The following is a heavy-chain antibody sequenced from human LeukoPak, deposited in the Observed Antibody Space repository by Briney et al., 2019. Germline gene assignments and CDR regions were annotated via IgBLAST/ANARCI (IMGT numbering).Heavy chain of an antibody. CDR2: IYPGDSNN. CDR1: GYSFTTYW. D-gene: IGHD6-19*01. J-gene: IGHJ4*02. CDR3: ARRRAVAGTYYFDN. Sequence: PGESLKISCRGSGYSFTTYWIGWVRQMPGRGLEWMGIIYPGDSNNRYSPSFQGQVTISVDKSVNTAYLQWGSLKASDTAMYYCARRRAVAGTYYFDNWGQGTLVTVSS. V-gene: IGHV5-51*01.